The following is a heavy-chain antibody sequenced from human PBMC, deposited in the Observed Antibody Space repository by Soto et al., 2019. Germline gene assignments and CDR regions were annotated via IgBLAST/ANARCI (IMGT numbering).Heavy chain of an antibody. V-gene: IGHV3-53*01. J-gene: IGHJ6*02. CDR3: AREIPLAAAGTHGMDV. CDR1: GFTVSSNY. D-gene: IGHD6-13*01. Sequence: GGSLRVSCAASGFTVSSNYLRWVRQAPGKGLEWVSVIYSGGSTYYADSVKGRFTISRDNSKNTLYLQMNSLRAEDTAVYYCAREIPLAAAGTHGMDVWGQGTTVTVSS. CDR2: IYSGGST.